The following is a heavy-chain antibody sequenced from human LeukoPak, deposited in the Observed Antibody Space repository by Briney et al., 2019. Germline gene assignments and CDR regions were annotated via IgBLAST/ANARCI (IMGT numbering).Heavy chain of an antibody. V-gene: IGHV4-59*01. CDR2: IYYSGST. CDR1: GGSISNYY. D-gene: IGHD5-24*01. Sequence: SSETLSLTCTVSGGSISNYYWSWIRQPPGKGLEWIGYIYYSGSTNYNPSLKSRVTISVDTSKNQFSLKLSSVTAADTAVYYCARGRDVGDGYNGVDYWGQGTLVTVSS. J-gene: IGHJ4*02. CDR3: ARGRDVGDGYNGVDY.